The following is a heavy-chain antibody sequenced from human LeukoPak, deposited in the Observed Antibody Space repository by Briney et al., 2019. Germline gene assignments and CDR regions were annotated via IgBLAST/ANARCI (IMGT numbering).Heavy chain of an antibody. CDR1: GGSISSSSYY. V-gene: IGHV4-39*01. CDR2: IYYSGST. D-gene: IGHD3-22*01. J-gene: IGHJ4*02. CDR3: ARMGDDTHYDSSGYRFDY. Sequence: PSETLSLTCTVSGGSISSSSYYWGWIRQPPGKGLEWIGSIYYSGSTYYNPSLKSRVTISVDTSKNQFSLKLSSVTAADTAVYYCARMGDDTHYDSSGYRFDYWGQGTLVTVSS.